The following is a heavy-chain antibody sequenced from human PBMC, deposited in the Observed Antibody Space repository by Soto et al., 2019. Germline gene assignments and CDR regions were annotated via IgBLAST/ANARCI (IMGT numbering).Heavy chain of an antibody. Sequence: SETLSLTCTVSGGSISSYYWSWIRQPPGKGLEWIGYIYYSGGTNYNPSLKSRVTISVDTSKNQFSLKLSSVTAADTAVYYCARLPRIAARNNYYYYYMDVWGKGTTVTVSS. D-gene: IGHD6-6*01. CDR2: IYYSGGT. CDR3: ARLPRIAARNNYYYYYMDV. V-gene: IGHV4-59*08. J-gene: IGHJ6*03. CDR1: GGSISSYY.